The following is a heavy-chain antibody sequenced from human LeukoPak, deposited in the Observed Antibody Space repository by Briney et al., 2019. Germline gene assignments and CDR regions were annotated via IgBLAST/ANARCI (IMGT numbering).Heavy chain of an antibody. CDR1: GGSISSYY. Sequence: PSETLSLTCTVSGGSISSYYWSWIRQPAGKGLEWIGRIYTSGSTNYNPSLKSRVTMSVDTSKNQFSLKLSSVTAADTAVYYCAASDLYVNPGSGGDYWGQGTLVTDSS. V-gene: IGHV4-4*07. CDR2: IYTSGST. CDR3: AASDLYVNPGSGGDY. D-gene: IGHD3-10*01. J-gene: IGHJ4*02.